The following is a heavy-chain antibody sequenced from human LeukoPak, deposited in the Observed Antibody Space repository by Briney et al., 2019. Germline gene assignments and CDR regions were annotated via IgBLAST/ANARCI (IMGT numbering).Heavy chain of an antibody. V-gene: IGHV3-74*01. CDR2: ISTGGSST. CDR1: GFTFRSYW. J-gene: IGHJ4*02. CDR3: VRGNFNGGIDY. Sequence: PGGSLRLSCAASGFTFRSYWMHWVRQAPGKGLVWVSRISTGGSSTKSADFVEGRFTISRDNAKNTLYLQMNSLRAEDTAAYYCVRGNFNGGIDYWGPGTLVTVSS.